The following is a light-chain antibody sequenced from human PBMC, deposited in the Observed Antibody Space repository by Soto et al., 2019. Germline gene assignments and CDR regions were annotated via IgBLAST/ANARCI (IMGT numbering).Light chain of an antibody. CDR3: QQSYNTPRT. Sequence: DIQMTQSPSSLSASVGDRVTITCRTSHSIRNNLNWYQQKPGKAPNLLIYGASILQIGVPLRFNGSGSGTDFTPTLSSLQPEDFATYYCQQSYNTPRTFGQGTKVEVK. J-gene: IGKJ1*01. CDR1: HSIRNN. V-gene: IGKV1-39*01. CDR2: GAS.